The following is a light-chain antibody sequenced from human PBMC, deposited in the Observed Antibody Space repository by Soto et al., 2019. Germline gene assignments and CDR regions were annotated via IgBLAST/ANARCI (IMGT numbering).Light chain of an antibody. Sequence: DIHMTQSPSSLSASVGDRVTITCHASQDISNYLSWYQHKPGKAPNVLIYDASNLETGVPSRFSGSGSGTDFTFTISSLQPEDIATYYCQQYDNFPLTFGGGTKVEIK. V-gene: IGKV1-33*01. CDR3: QQYDNFPLT. J-gene: IGKJ4*01. CDR2: DAS. CDR1: QDISNY.